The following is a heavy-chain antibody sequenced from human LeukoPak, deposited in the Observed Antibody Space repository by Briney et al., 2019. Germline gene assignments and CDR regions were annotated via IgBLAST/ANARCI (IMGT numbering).Heavy chain of an antibody. Sequence: GGSLRLSCAASGFTLSNYWMSWVRQAPGKGLEWVSVIYSGGSTYYADSVKGRFTISRDNSKNTLYLQMNSLRAEDTAVYYCARAKSKYVVFDYWGQGTLVTVSS. CDR1: GFTLSNYW. D-gene: IGHD3-16*01. V-gene: IGHV3-53*01. CDR2: IYSGGST. CDR3: ARAKSKYVVFDY. J-gene: IGHJ4*02.